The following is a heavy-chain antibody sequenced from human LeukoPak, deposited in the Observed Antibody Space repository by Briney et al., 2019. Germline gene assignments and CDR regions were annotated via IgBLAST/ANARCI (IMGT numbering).Heavy chain of an antibody. CDR3: AKLILGARSLFDF. D-gene: IGHD1-26*01. CDR2: ISGSGDST. CDR1: GLTFTNYA. Sequence: GGSLRLSCAAFGLTFTNYAMYWVRQAPGKGLEWVSTISGSGDSTFYADSVKGRFTISRDNSKNTLYLQMSSLRADDTAMYYCAKLILGARSLFDFRGQGILVTVSS. J-gene: IGHJ4*02. V-gene: IGHV3-23*01.